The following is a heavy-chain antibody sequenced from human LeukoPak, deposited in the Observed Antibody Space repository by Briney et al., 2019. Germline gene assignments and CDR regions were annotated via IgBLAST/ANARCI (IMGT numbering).Heavy chain of an antibody. J-gene: IGHJ4*02. CDR2: INSNSGGT. CDR3: AREYGGSSSAGYFDY. D-gene: IGHD2-15*01. V-gene: IGHV1-2*02. CDR1: GYTFTGYY. Sequence: GASVKVSCKASGYTFTGYYMHWVRQAPGQGLEWMGWINSNSGGTNYAQKFQARVTMTRDTSISTAYMEMSGLRSDDTAVYYCAREYGGSSSAGYFDYWGQGTLVTVSS.